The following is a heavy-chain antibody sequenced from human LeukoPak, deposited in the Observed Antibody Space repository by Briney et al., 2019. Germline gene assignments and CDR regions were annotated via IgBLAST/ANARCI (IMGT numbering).Heavy chain of an antibody. CDR1: VFTFSIYS. D-gene: IGHD3-22*01. CDR3: AKVAWSYYYDSSGYSILDY. CDR2: ISGSGGST. Sequence: PGGSLRLSSAASVFTFSIYSMNWVRQAPGKGLEWVSAISGSGGSTYYADSVKGRFTISRDNSKNTLYLQMNSLRAEDTAVYYCAKVAWSYYYDSSGYSILDYWGQGTLVTVAS. J-gene: IGHJ4*02. V-gene: IGHV3-23*01.